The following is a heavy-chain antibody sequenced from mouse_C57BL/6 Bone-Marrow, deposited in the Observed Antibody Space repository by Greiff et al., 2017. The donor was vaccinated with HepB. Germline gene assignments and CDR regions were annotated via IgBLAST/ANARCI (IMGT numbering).Heavy chain of an antibody. D-gene: IGHD1-3*01. V-gene: IGHV14-4*01. CDR1: GFNIKDDY. CDR3: TTLSGLYAIDY. CDR2: IDPENGDT. J-gene: IGHJ4*01. Sequence: VQLKQSGAELVRPGASVKLSCTASGFNIKDDYMHWVKQRPEQGLEWIGWIDPENGDTEYASKFQGKATIAADTSSNTAYLQLSSLTSEDTAVYYCTTLSGLYAIDYWGQGTSVTVSS.